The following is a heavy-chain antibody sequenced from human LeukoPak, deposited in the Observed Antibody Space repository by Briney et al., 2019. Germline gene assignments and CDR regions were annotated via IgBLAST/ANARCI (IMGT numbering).Heavy chain of an antibody. CDR3: ARSGSYYSAVDAFDI. CDR2: IYHSGST. D-gene: IGHD1-26*01. Sequence: SETLSLTCTVSGYSISSGYYWGWIRQPPGQGLEWIGSIYHSGSTYYNPSLKSRVTISVDTSKNQFSLKLSSVTAADTAVYYCARSGSYYSAVDAFDIWGQGTMVTVSA. CDR1: GYSISSGYY. J-gene: IGHJ3*02. V-gene: IGHV4-38-2*02.